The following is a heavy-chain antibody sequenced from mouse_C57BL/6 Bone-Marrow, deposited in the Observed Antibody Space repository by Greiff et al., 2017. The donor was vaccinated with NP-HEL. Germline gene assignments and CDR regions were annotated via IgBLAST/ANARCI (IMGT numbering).Heavy chain of an antibody. D-gene: IGHD2-3*01. V-gene: IGHV1-82*01. CDR3: ARWLLRGYFDY. Sequence: VQVVESGPELVKPGASVKISCKASGYAFSSSWMNWVKQRPGKGLEWIGRIYPGDGDTNYNGKFKGKATLTADKSSSTAYMQLSSLTSEDSAVYFCARWLLRGYFDYWGQGTTLTVSS. CDR2: IYPGDGDT. CDR1: GYAFSSSW. J-gene: IGHJ2*01.